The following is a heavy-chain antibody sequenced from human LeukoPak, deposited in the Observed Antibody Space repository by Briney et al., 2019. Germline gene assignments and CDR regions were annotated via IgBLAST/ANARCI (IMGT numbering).Heavy chain of an antibody. D-gene: IGHD3-16*01. V-gene: IGHV1-3*03. Sequence: ASVKVSCKASGYTFTNYAMKWVRQAPGQRLEWMGWINAGNGNTKYSQEFQGRVTITRDTSASTAYMELSSLRSEDMAVYYCARYVPGSGAFDIWGQGTMVTVSS. CDR2: INAGNGNT. CDR1: GYTFTNYA. CDR3: ARYVPGSGAFDI. J-gene: IGHJ3*02.